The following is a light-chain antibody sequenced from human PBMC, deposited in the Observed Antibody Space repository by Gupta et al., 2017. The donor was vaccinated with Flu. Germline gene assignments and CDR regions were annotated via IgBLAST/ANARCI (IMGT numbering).Light chain of an antibody. Sequence: IVLTQSPATLSLSPGDRATRSCRASQSVSNFLAWYQQKPGQAPRLLIYDASNRATDIPARFSGSGSGTDFTLTISSLEPEDFAVYYCQQRSNLITFGQGTRLEIK. CDR2: DAS. J-gene: IGKJ5*01. V-gene: IGKV3-11*01. CDR1: QSVSNF. CDR3: QQRSNLIT.